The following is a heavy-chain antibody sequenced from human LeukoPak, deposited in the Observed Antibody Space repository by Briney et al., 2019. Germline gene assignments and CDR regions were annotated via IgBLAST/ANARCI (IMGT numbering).Heavy chain of an antibody. J-gene: IGHJ4*02. CDR3: ARRSSGWYDY. CDR2: IYHSGTT. Sequence: SETLSLTCTVSGGSISSGDYYWTWIRQPPGKGLEWIGYIYHSGTTYYNPSLKSRVSISVDTSKNQFSLNLSSVTAADTAVYYCARRSSGWYDYWSQGTLVTVSS. D-gene: IGHD6-19*01. V-gene: IGHV4-30-4*01. CDR1: GGSISSGDYY.